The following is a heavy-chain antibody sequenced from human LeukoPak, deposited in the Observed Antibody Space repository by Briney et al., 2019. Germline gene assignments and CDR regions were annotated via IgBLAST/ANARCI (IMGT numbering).Heavy chain of an antibody. CDR1: GYTFTSYD. V-gene: IGHV1-8*03. D-gene: IGHD3-10*01. J-gene: IGHJ4*02. CDR3: ARELLWFGESNFDY. Sequence: PGASVKVSXKASGYTFTSYDINWVRQGTGQGLEWMGWMNPNSGNTGYAQKFQGRVTITRNTSISTAYMELSSLRSEDTAVYYCARELLWFGESNFDYWGQGTLVTVSS. CDR2: MNPNSGNT.